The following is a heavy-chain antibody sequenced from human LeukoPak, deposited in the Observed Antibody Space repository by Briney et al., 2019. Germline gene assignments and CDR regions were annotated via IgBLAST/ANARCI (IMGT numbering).Heavy chain of an antibody. CDR1: GYTFTSYG. J-gene: IGHJ4*02. Sequence: ASVKVSCKASGYTFTSYGISWVRQAPGQGLEWMGWISAYNGSTNYAQKLQGRVTMTTDTSTSTAYMELRSLRSDDTAVYYCARDLGRGDYDFWSGSKYWGQGTLVTVSS. CDR3: ARDLGRGDYDFWSGSKY. D-gene: IGHD3-3*01. V-gene: IGHV1-18*01. CDR2: ISAYNGST.